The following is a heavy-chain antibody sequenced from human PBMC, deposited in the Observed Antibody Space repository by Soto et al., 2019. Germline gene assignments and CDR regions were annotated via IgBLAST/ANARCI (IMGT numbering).Heavy chain of an antibody. CDR3: ASHIGLNDYYGSGSYGY. CDR1: GGTFSSYA. D-gene: IGHD3-10*01. J-gene: IGHJ4*02. CDR2: IIPIFGTA. Sequence: SVKVSCKASGGTFSSYAISWVRQAPGQGLEWMGGIIPIFGTANYAQKFQGRVTITADESTSTAYMELSSLRSEDTAVYYCASHIGLNDYYGSGSYGYWGQGTLVTVSS. V-gene: IGHV1-69*13.